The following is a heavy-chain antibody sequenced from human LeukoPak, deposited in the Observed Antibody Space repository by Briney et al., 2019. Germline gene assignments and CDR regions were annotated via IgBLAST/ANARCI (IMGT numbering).Heavy chain of an antibody. CDR2: IYWDGDK. CDR3: AHSRTYCTTTGCYGGNWFDP. V-gene: IGHV2-5*02. CDR1: GFSLSTSGVG. J-gene: IGHJ5*02. D-gene: IGHD2-2*01. Sequence: SGPTLVKPTQTLTLTCTFSGFSLSTSGVGVGWIRQPPGKALEWLALIYWDGDKRSSPSLKSRLTITKDTSKNQVVLTMTNMDPVDTATYYCAHSRTYCTTTGCYGGNWFDPWGQGTLVTVSP.